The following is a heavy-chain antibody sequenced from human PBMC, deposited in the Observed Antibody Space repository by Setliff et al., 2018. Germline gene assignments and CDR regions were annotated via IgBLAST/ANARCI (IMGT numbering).Heavy chain of an antibody. Sequence: GGSLRLSCAASGFTFSSYWMHWVRQAPGKGLVWVSRINSDGSSKSYADSVKGRFTISRDNAKNTLYLQMNSLRAEDTAVYYCANQITVVFSWFDPWGQGTLVTVSS. J-gene: IGHJ5*02. D-gene: IGHD3-22*01. CDR2: INSDGSSK. CDR3: ANQITVVFSWFDP. CDR1: GFTFSSYW. V-gene: IGHV3-74*01.